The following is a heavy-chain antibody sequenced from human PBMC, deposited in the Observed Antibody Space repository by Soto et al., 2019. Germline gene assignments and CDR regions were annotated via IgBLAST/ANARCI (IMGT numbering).Heavy chain of an antibody. V-gene: IGHV3-30-3*01. J-gene: IGHJ4*02. CDR3: ARDSEDIVVVPAAIDY. D-gene: IGHD2-2*01. CDR1: GFTFSSYA. Sequence: QVQLVESGGGVVQPGRSLRLSCAASGFTFSSYAMHWVRQAPGKGLEWVAVISYDGSNKYYADSVKGRFTISSDNSKNTLYLQMNSLRAEDTAVYYCARDSEDIVVVPAAIDYWGQGTLVTVSS. CDR2: ISYDGSNK.